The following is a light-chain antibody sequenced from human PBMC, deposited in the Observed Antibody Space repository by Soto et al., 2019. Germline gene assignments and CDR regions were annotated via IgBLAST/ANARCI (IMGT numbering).Light chain of an antibody. J-gene: IGKJ4*01. CDR3: QQYNSWPLT. CDR2: DIS. CDR1: QSVSSN. V-gene: IGKV3D-15*01. Sequence: ETVMTQSPATLSVSPGERATLSCRASQSVSSNLAWYQQKPGQSPRLLIYDISTRATGIPTRFSGSGSGTEFTLTISSLQSEDFAVYYCQQYNSWPLTFGGGTKVEIK.